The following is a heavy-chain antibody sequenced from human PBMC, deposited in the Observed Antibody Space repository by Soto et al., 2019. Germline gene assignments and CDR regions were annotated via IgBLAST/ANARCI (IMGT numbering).Heavy chain of an antibody. CDR3: ARGQEGIVATH. CDR2: IKDGGST. CDR1: GGSLTGYY. J-gene: IGHJ4*02. V-gene: IGHV4-34*01. Sequence: QVQLQQWGAGLLKPSETLSLTCAVNGGSLTGYYWSWIRQPPGKGLEWIGEIKDGGSTNYSPSLRGGATISSDTSNNQFSLKLNSVTAADTAVYYCARGQEGIVATHWDQGALVTVSS. D-gene: IGHD5-12*01.